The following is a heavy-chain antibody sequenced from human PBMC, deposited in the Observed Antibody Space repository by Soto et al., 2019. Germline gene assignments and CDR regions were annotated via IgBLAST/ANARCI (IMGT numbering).Heavy chain of an antibody. CDR2: IYSGGST. J-gene: IGHJ6*02. V-gene: IGHV3-66*01. D-gene: IGHD3-9*01. CDR3: VRESLQGILTHRYYYYGRDV. CDR1: GFTVSSDY. Sequence: GGSLRLSCAASGFTVSSDYMSWVRQAPGKGLEWVSVIYSGGSTYYADSVKGRFTISRDNSKNTLYLQMNSLRAEDAAVYYCVRESLQGILTHRYYYYGRDVWGQGTTVTV.